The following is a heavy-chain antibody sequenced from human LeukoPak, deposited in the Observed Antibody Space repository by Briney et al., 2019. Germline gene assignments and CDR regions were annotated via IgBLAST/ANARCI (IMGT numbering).Heavy chain of an antibody. CDR1: GYTFTGYY. Sequence: GASVKVSCKASGYTFTGYYMHWVRQTPGRGLEWMGWINPNTGATKNAQKFRGRVTMTRDTSISTAYMELSRLTSDDTAIYYCARTPYGSGSIGWFDPWGQGTLVTVSS. CDR2: INPNTGAT. CDR3: ARTPYGSGSIGWFDP. V-gene: IGHV1-2*02. J-gene: IGHJ5*02. D-gene: IGHD3-10*01.